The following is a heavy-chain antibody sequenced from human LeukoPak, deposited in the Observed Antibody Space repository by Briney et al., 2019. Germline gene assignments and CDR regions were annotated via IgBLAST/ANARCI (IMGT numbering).Heavy chain of an antibody. D-gene: IGHD4-23*01. CDR3: TTDYGGTYYYYYYYMDV. V-gene: IGHV3-15*01. J-gene: IGHJ6*03. CDR1: GFNFSNAW. CDR2: IKSKTDAGTT. Sequence: GGSLRLSCAASGFNFSNAWMSWVRQAPGKGLEWVGRIKSKTDAGTTDYAAPVKGRFTISRDDSKNTLYLQMNSLKTEDTAVYYCTTDYGGTYYYYYYYMDVWGKGTTVTVSS.